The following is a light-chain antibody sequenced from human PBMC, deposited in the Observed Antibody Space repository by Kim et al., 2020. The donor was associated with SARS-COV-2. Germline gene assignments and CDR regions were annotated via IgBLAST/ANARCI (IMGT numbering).Light chain of an antibody. CDR2: RNN. Sequence: QSVLTQPPSASGTPGQRVTISCSGSSSNIGSNYVYWYQQLPGTAPTLLIYRNNQRPSGVPDRCSGSKSGTSASLAIIGLRSEDVDDYYCAAWDDSLSGPVFGGGTKLTVL. CDR3: AAWDDSLSGPV. V-gene: IGLV1-47*01. J-gene: IGLJ3*02. CDR1: SSNIGSNY.